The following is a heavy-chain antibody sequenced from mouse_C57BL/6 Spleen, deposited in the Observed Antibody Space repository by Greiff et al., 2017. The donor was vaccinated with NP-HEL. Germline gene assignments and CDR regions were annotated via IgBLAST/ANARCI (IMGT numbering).Heavy chain of an antibody. Sequence: EVQLQQSGPELVKPGASVKISCKASGYTFTDYYMNWVKQSHGKSLEWIGDINPNNGGTSYNQKFKGKATLTVDKSSSTAYMELRILTSEDSAVYYCARRGMTPYYAMDYWGQRTSVTVSS. D-gene: IGHD2-14*01. CDR3: ARRGMTPYYAMDY. CDR1: GYTFTDYY. V-gene: IGHV1-26*01. CDR2: INPNNGGT. J-gene: IGHJ4*01.